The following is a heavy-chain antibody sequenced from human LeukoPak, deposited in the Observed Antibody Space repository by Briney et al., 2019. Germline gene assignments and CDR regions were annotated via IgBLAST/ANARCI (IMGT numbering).Heavy chain of an antibody. CDR1: GFTFSSYG. J-gene: IGHJ4*02. CDR3: AKPGVPAARFDS. V-gene: IGHV3-30*02. Sequence: GRSLRLSCAASGFTFSSYGMHWVRQAPGKGLEWVAFIRYDGSNKYYADSVKGRFTISRDNSKNTLYLQMNSLRPEDSAVYFCAKPGVPAARFDSWGQGTLVTVSS. D-gene: IGHD2-2*01. CDR2: IRYDGSNK.